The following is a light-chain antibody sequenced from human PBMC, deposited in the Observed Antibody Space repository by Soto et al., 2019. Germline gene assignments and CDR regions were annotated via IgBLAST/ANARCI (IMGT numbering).Light chain of an antibody. CDR2: EGS. Sequence: QSALTQPASVSGSPGQSITISCTGTSSDVGSYNLVSWYQQHPGKAPLLMIYEGSKRPSGVSNRFSGSKSGNTASLTISVLQAEDEADYYCCSYAGSTTYVFGTGTKLTVL. V-gene: IGLV2-23*01. CDR3: CSYAGSTTYV. J-gene: IGLJ1*01. CDR1: SSDVGSYNL.